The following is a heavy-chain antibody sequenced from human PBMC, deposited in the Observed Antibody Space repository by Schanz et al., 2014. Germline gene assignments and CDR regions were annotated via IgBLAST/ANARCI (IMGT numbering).Heavy chain of an antibody. J-gene: IGHJ3*02. CDR2: ISDSGDTA. Sequence: EVQLVESGGDLVQPGGSLRLSCSASGFTFSTFAMHWVRQAPGKGLEWVSLISDSGDTAYYADSVKGRFTISRDNFKGALYLQMSSLRAEDTAVYYCARKMKLGVYGGKGHDSLDIWGQGTMVTVSS. D-gene: IGHD4-17*01. V-gene: IGHV3-23*04. CDR1: GFTFSTFA. CDR3: ARKMKLGVYGGKGHDSLDI.